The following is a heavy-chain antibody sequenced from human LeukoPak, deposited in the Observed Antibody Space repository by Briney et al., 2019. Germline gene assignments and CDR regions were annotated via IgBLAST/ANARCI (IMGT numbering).Heavy chain of an antibody. CDR3: VSSGSGYYDSSGQPG. D-gene: IGHD3-22*01. CDR2: IYYSGST. CDR1: GGSISSSSYY. Sequence: SETLSLTCTVSGGSISSSSYYWGWIRQPPGKGLEWIGSIYYSGSTYYNPSLKSRVTISVDTSKTQFCLKLSSVTAADTAVYYCVSSGSGYYDSSGQPGWGQGTLVTVSS. V-gene: IGHV4-39*01. J-gene: IGHJ4*02.